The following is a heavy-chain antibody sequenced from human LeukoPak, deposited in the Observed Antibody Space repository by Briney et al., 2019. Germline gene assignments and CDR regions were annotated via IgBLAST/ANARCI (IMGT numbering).Heavy chain of an antibody. Sequence: PGTSLGLLHETCGFTFSHFGVHCVRQAPGKGLEWVAVIWSDATNQYYADSVQGRSTISRDNFRRTVYLEMNSLRAEDTAVYYCAKDAQRVFDCSNSIDMWGQGTLVIVSS. D-gene: IGHD4-11*01. CDR3: AKDAQRVFDCSNSIDM. V-gene: IGHV3-33*06. CDR2: IWSDATNQ. CDR1: GFTFSHFG. J-gene: IGHJ3*02.